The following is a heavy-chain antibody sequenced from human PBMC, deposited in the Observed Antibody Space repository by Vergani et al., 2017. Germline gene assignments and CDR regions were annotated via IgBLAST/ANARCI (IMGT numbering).Heavy chain of an antibody. V-gene: IGHV3-23*01. Sequence: EVQLLESGGDLVQPGGSLRLSCAASGFTFIMHAMRWVRQAPGKGLEWVSTLSASDRRTHYADSVKGRFTISRDISKNTLFLHMNSLRPEDTAVYYCAKVGRSEVAGTFGAVDIWGQGTMVTVSS. CDR1: GFTFIMHA. CDR3: AKVGRSEVAGTFGAVDI. D-gene: IGHD6-19*01. CDR2: LSASDRRT. J-gene: IGHJ3*02.